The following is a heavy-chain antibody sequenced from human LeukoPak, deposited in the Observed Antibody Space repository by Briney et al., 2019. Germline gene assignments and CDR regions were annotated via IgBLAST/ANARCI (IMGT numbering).Heavy chain of an antibody. CDR3: AKGSYYDSSGSFYFDY. J-gene: IGHJ4*02. V-gene: IGHV3-23*01. D-gene: IGHD3-22*01. CDR2: ISGSGDNT. CDR1: GLTFSNCA. Sequence: GGSLRLSCAVSGLTFSNCAMSWVRQAPGKGLEWVSGISGSGDNTYYADSVKGRFTISRDNSKNTLYVQVSSLGTEDTAAYYCAKGSYYDSSGSFYFDYWGQGTLVTVSS.